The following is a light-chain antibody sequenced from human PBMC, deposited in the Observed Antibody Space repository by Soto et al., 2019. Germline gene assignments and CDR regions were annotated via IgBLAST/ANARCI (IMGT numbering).Light chain of an antibody. CDR3: CSYAGSMTWV. CDR2: EGN. Sequence: QSALTQPASVSGSPGQSITISCTGTSSDIGSYNLVSWYQQHPGKAPKVIIYEGNERPSGVSNRFSGSKSGNTASLPISGLQAEDEADYCCCSYAGSMTWVFGGGTKLTVL. J-gene: IGLJ3*02. V-gene: IGLV2-23*01. CDR1: SSDIGSYNL.